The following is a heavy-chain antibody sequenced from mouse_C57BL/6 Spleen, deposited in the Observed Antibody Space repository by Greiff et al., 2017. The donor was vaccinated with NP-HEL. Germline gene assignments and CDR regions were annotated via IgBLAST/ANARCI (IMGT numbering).Heavy chain of an antibody. CDR3: ALYGSSFYAMDY. D-gene: IGHD1-1*01. CDR1: GFTFSDYY. Sequence: EVKLVESEGGLVQPGSSMKLSCTASGFTFSDYYMAWVRQVPEKGLEWVANINYDGSSTYYLDSLKSRFIISRDNAKNILYLQMSSLKSEDTATYYCALYGSSFYAMDYWGQGTSVTVSS. V-gene: IGHV5-16*01. J-gene: IGHJ4*01. CDR2: INYDGSST.